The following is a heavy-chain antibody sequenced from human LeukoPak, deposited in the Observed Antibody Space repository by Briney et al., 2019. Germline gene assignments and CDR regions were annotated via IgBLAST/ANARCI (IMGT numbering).Heavy chain of an antibody. CDR1: GFTFSSYS. Sequence: GGSLRLSCAASGFTFSSYSMNWVRQAPGKGLEWVSYISSGSSTIYYADSVKGRFTISRDNAKNSLHLQMSSLRAEDTAVYYCARDPYRDNPGYWGQGTLVTVPS. CDR2: ISSGSSTI. J-gene: IGHJ4*02. D-gene: IGHD3-9*01. CDR3: ARDPYRDNPGY. V-gene: IGHV3-48*01.